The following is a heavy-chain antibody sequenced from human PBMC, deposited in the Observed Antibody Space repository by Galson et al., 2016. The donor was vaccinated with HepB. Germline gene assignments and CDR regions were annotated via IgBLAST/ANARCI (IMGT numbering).Heavy chain of an antibody. Sequence: LSLTCVVSGDSIGRSNWWTWVRQPPGKGLEWIGEIYHVGATNYNPSLTSRVTISVDNSKNHLSLNLTSVTAADTAVYYCAREGPTPVPSAIDFWGQGILVTVSS. CDR3: AREGPTPVPSAIDF. V-gene: IGHV4-4*02. CDR1: GDSIGRSNW. CDR2: IYHVGAT. D-gene: IGHD2-2*01. J-gene: IGHJ4*02.